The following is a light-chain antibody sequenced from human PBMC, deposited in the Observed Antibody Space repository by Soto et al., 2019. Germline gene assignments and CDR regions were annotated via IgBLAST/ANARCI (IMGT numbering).Light chain of an antibody. Sequence: SYELTQPPSVSVSPGQTASITCSGDKLGDKYACWYQQKPGQSPVLVIYQASKRPSGIPERFSGSNSGNTATLTISGTQARDEADYYCHAWDSSTHYVFGTGTKLTVL. V-gene: IGLV3-1*01. CDR1: KLGDKY. J-gene: IGLJ1*01. CDR3: HAWDSSTHYV. CDR2: QAS.